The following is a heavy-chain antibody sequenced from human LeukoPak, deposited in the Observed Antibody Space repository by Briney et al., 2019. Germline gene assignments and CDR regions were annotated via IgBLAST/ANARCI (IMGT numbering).Heavy chain of an antibody. CDR3: AREGITIFGVAKNWFDP. J-gene: IGHJ5*02. CDR1: GFTFSSYS. D-gene: IGHD3-3*01. Sequence: GGSLRLSCAASGFTFSSYSMNWVRQAPGKGLEWVSSISSSSSYIYYADSVKGRFTISRDNAKNSLYLQMNSLRAEDTAVYYCAREGITIFGVAKNWFDPWGQGTLVTVSS. CDR2: ISSSSSYI. V-gene: IGHV3-21*01.